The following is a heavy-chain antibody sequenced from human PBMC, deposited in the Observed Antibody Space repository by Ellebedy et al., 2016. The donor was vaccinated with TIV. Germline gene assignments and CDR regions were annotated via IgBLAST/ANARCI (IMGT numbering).Heavy chain of an antibody. Sequence: AASVQVSCKASGYTFTSYGTSWLRQLPGQGLEWMGWINPNSGGTNYAQKFQGWVTMTRDTSISTAYMELSRLRSDDTAVYYCARSPVRGSSGWFKPWGKGTLVTVSS. CDR1: GYTFTSYG. D-gene: IGHD6-6*01. J-gene: IGHJ5*02. CDR3: ARSPVRGSSGWFKP. V-gene: IGHV1-2*04. CDR2: INPNSGGT.